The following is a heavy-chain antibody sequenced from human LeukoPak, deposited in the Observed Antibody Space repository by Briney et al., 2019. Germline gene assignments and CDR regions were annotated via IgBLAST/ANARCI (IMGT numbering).Heavy chain of an antibody. CDR1: GFTFSSYE. D-gene: IGHD3-3*01. CDR2: ICSSGSTI. J-gene: IGHJ5*02. CDR3: ARDFKDFWSGYFEFDP. Sequence: GGALRLSCAASGFTFSSYEMKWVRQAPGKGVGWASYICSSGSTIYYADSVKGRFTISRDNAKNSLYLQMNSLRAEDTAVYYCARDFKDFWSGYFEFDPWGQGTLVTVSS. V-gene: IGHV3-48*03.